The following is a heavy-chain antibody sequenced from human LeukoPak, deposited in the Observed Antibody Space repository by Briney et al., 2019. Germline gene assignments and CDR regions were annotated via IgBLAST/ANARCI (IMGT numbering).Heavy chain of an antibody. CDR3: ARGNDYGDHVGIYFDY. CDR1: GFTFSSYW. D-gene: IGHD4-17*01. CDR2: IKQDESEK. V-gene: IGHV3-7*03. J-gene: IGHJ4*02. Sequence: GGPLRLSCAASGFTFSSYWVSWVRQAPGKGLEWVANIKQDESEKYYVDSVKGRFSITRDNAKNSMYLQINSLRAEDTAVYHCARGNDYGDHVGIYFDYWGQGTLVTVSS.